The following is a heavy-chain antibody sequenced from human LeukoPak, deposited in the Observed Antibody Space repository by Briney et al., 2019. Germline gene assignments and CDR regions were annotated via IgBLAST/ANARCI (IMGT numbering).Heavy chain of an antibody. CDR3: ARGRYDSSGYYLAY. CDR1: GGSISSGDYY. CDR2: IYYSGST. D-gene: IGHD3-22*01. V-gene: IGHV4-30-4*01. J-gene: IGHJ4*02. Sequence: SQTLSLTCTVSGGSISSGDYYWSWIRQPPGKGLEWIGHIYYSGSTYYNPSLKSRVTISVDTSKNQFSLKLSSVTAADTAVYYCARGRYDSSGYYLAYWGQGTLVTVSS.